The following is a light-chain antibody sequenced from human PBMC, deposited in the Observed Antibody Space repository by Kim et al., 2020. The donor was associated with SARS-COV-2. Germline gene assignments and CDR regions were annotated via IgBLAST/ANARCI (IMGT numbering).Light chain of an antibody. CDR3: NSRDSSGNHYV. J-gene: IGLJ1*01. CDR2: GKN. Sequence: SSELTQDPAVSVALGQTVRIKCQGDSLRSYYASWYQQKPGQAPVPVIYGKNNRPSGIPDRFSGSSSGNTASLTITGAQAEDEADYYCNSRDSSGNHYVFGTGTKVTVL. V-gene: IGLV3-19*01. CDR1: SLRSYY.